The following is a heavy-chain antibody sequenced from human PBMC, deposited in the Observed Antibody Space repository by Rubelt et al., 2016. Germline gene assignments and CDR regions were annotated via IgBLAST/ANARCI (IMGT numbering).Heavy chain of an antibody. V-gene: IGHV1-18*01. D-gene: IGHD6-6*01. CDR3: ATVISGVECGNSSRLAC. CDR2: ISAYNGNT. J-gene: IGHJ4*01. CDR1: GYTVTSYG. Sequence: QVQLVQSGAEVKKPGASVKVSCKASGYTVTSYGISWVRQAPGQGLEWKGWISAYNGNTNYAQKLQGRVTTTTATSPSPAFMELRSLKSAATAVYYSATVISGVECGNSSRLACLGPGTLSTVSS.